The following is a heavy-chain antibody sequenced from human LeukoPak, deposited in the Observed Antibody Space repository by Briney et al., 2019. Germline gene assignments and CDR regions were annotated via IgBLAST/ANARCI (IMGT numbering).Heavy chain of an antibody. Sequence: ASVKVSCKTSGLTFTSSAMQWVRQARGQRLEWIGWIVVGSGNTNYAQVFQERVTITRDMSTRTAYMELSSLRSEDTAVYHCAALRFGSGSYSFDYWGQGTLVTVSS. V-gene: IGHV1-58*02. J-gene: IGHJ4*02. D-gene: IGHD3-10*01. CDR1: GLTFTSSA. CDR3: AALRFGSGSYSFDY. CDR2: IVVGSGNT.